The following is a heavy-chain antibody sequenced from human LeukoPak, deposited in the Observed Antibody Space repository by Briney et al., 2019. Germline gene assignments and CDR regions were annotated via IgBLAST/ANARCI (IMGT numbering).Heavy chain of an antibody. CDR2: IIGSSGDT. CDR1: GFRFSNFA. D-gene: IGHD5-12*01. V-gene: IGHV3-23*01. J-gene: IGHJ4*02. CDR3: AKGAYDYIEMGYFDD. Sequence: GGSLRLSCAASGFRFSNFAMSWVRQAPGKGLEWVSLIIGSSGDTLYADSVKGRFTISRDISKNRLYLQMNSLRAEDTALYYCAKGAYDYIEMGYFDDWGQGTLVTVSS.